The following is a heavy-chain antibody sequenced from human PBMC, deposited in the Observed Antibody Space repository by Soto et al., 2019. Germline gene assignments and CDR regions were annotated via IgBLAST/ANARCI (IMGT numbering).Heavy chain of an antibody. Sequence: GGSLRLSCAASGFTFSSYAMHWVRQAPGKGLEWVAVISYDGSNKYYADSVKGRFTISRDNSKNTLYLQMNSLRAEDTAVYYCARENYYDSSGIKGGYYYGMDVWGQGTTVTVSS. CDR3: ARENYYDSSGIKGGYYYGMDV. CDR2: ISYDGSNK. D-gene: IGHD3-22*01. V-gene: IGHV3-30-3*01. CDR1: GFTFSSYA. J-gene: IGHJ6*02.